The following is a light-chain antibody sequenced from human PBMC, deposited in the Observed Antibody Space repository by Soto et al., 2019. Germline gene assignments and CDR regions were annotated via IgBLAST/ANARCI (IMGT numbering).Light chain of an antibody. CDR1: QSISSY. J-gene: IGKJ5*01. CDR2: AAS. Sequence: DIKMTQSPSSVSASVGDRVTITCRASQSISSYLNWYQQKPGKAPKLLIYAASSLQSGVPSRFSGSGSGTDFTLTISSLQPEDFATYYCQQSYSTITFGQGTRLEI. CDR3: QQSYSTIT. V-gene: IGKV1-39*01.